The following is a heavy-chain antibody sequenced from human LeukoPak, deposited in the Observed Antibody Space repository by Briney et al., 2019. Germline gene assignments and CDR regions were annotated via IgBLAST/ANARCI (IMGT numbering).Heavy chain of an antibody. CDR1: GFTFSSYA. Sequence: GGSLRLSCAASGFTFSSYAMHWVRQAPGKGLEWVAVISYDGSNKYYADSVKGRFTISRDNSKNTLYLQMNSLRAEDTAVYYCARDFSFYGGNYGFDYWGQGTLVTVSS. CDR3: ARDFSFYGGNYGFDY. CDR2: ISYDGSNK. J-gene: IGHJ4*02. V-gene: IGHV3-30-3*01. D-gene: IGHD4-23*01.